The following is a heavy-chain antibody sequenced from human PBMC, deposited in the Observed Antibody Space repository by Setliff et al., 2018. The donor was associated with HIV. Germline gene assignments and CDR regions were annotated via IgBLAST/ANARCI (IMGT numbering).Heavy chain of an antibody. D-gene: IGHD6-6*01. Sequence: GASVKVSCKASGYTFTGYYVHWVRQAPGQGLEWVGRVNPSSGSTTYAQKFQGRVTMTRDTSTSTVYMELSSLRSEDTAVYYCARDPAPSSSASYFQHWGQGTPVTVSS. CDR2: VNPSSGST. J-gene: IGHJ1*01. V-gene: IGHV1-46*01. CDR1: GYTFTGYY. CDR3: ARDPAPSSSASYFQH.